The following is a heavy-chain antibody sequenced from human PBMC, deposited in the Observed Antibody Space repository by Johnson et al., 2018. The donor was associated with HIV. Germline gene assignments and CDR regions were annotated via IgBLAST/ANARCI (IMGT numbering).Heavy chain of an antibody. CDR3: ARDLPSTMIVVVIQPRDAFDI. Sequence: QMLLVESGGGLVQPGGSLRLSCASSGFTLSDYYMSWIRQAPGKGLEWVSYISSSGSTIYYADSVKGRFTISRDNSKNTLYLQMNSLRAEDTAVYYCARDLPSTMIVVVIQPRDAFDIWGQGTMVTVSS. CDR2: ISSSGSTI. V-gene: IGHV3-11*04. J-gene: IGHJ3*02. D-gene: IGHD3-22*01. CDR1: GFTLSDYY.